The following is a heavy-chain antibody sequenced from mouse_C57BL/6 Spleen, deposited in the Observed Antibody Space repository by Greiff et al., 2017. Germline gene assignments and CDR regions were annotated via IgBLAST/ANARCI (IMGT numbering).Heavy chain of an antibody. CDR1: GYTFTSYW. V-gene: IGHV1-53*01. D-gene: IGHD2-1*01. CDR2: INPSNGGT. J-gene: IGHJ2*01. Sequence: VQLQQPGTELVKPGASVKLSCKASGYTFTSYWMHWVQQRPGHGLEWIGNINPSNGGTNYNEKFKSKATLTVDKSSSTAYMQLGSLTSEDSAVYDCARASLYGNTDGDYWGQGTTLTGSS. CDR3: ARASLYGNTDGDY.